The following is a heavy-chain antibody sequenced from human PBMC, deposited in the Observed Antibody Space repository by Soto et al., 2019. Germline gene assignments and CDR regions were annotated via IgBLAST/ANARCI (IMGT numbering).Heavy chain of an antibody. V-gene: IGHV1-18*01. CDR2: ISTYNGDT. J-gene: IGHJ6*02. CDR1: GYTFTRSG. Sequence: QVQLVQSGAEVKKPGASVKVSCKASGYTFTRSGISWVRQAPGQGLEWMGGISTYNGDTNYAQTFQGRVTMTTDTSTSTVHMEVRSLRSDDTAVYYCAREGVAPYYYYGMDVWGQGTPVTVSS. CDR3: AREGVAPYYYYGMDV. D-gene: IGHD5-12*01.